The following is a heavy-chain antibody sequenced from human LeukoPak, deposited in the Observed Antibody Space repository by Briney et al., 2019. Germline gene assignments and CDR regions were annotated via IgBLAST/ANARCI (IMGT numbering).Heavy chain of an antibody. V-gene: IGHV3-30*18. Sequence: GGSLRLSCVASGFTFSSYGMQWVRQAPGKGLEWVAVISYDGSNKYFADSVKGRFTISRGNSKNTLYLQMNSLRAEDTAVYYCAKDREIVAAAGTIDYWGQGTLVTVSS. CDR1: GFTFSSYG. D-gene: IGHD6-13*01. CDR2: ISYDGSNK. CDR3: AKDREIVAAAGTIDY. J-gene: IGHJ4*02.